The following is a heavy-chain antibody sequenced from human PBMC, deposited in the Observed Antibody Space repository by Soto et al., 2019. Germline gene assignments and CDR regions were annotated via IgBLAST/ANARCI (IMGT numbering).Heavy chain of an antibody. Sequence: QVQLLQSGAEVKKPGASVKVSCKASGYTFTNYGITWVRQAPGQGLEWMGWISAYNGDTHYTQRLQGRVTMTTDTSTSTGYMELRGLRSDDTAVYYCARVRQLGGYFYYSMDVWGKGTTVTVSS. CDR3: ARVRQLGGYFYYSMDV. J-gene: IGHJ6*03. CDR2: ISAYNGDT. D-gene: IGHD6-6*01. V-gene: IGHV1-18*01. CDR1: GYTFTNYG.